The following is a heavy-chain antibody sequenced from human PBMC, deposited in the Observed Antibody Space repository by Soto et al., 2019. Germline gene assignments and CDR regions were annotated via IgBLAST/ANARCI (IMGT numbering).Heavy chain of an antibody. CDR2: ISSSSAYI. CDR1: GFTFGSCT. Sequence: EVHLVEAGGGLVKPGESLTLSCAASGFTFGSCTLNWVRQAPGKGLEWVSSISSSSAYIYYAESVKGRFTISRDNARSTLYLQMNSLRIDDTAVYFCARDGLTFGGDWGQGTLVAVSS. J-gene: IGHJ4*02. CDR3: ARDGLTFGGD. D-gene: IGHD3-16*01. V-gene: IGHV3-21*06.